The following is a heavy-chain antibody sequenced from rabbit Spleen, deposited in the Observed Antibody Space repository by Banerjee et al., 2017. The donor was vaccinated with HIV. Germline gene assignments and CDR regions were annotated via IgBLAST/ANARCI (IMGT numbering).Heavy chain of an antibody. CDR2: IDPVFGST. CDR3: ARDGSGGISYYFNL. CDR1: GFTISSSYW. D-gene: IGHD1-1*01. V-gene: IGHV1S45*01. Sequence: QEQLKESGGGLVQPGGSLKLSCKASGFTISSSYWMNWVRQAPGKGLEWIGYIDPVFGSTHYTTWAKGRFTISKTSSTTVTLQMTSLTAADTATYFCARDGSGGISYYFNLWGPGTLVTVS. J-gene: IGHJ4*01.